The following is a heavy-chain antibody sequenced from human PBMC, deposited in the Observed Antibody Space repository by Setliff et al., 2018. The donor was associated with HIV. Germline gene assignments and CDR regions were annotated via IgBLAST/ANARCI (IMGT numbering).Heavy chain of an antibody. D-gene: IGHD3-22*01. CDR1: GFIVSSNY. V-gene: IGHV3-53*01. J-gene: IGHJ6*02. Sequence: GGSLRLSCAASGFIVSSNYINWVRQAPGKGLEWVSVFYGNGNTYYADSVKGRFTISRDNSKNTVYLQMNSLRAEDTAVYYCARDDYDRSGHYPYYGMDVWGQGTTVTVSS. CDR3: ARDDYDRSGHYPYYGMDV. CDR2: FYGNGNT.